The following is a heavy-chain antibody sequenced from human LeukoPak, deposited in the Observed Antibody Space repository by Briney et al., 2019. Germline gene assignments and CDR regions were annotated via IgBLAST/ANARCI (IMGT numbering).Heavy chain of an antibody. CDR3: ATSAVVYLLGY. CDR1: GFTFSSYS. D-gene: IGHD4-23*01. CDR2: ISSSSSSYI. J-gene: IGHJ4*02. V-gene: IGHV3-21*01. Sequence: GGSLRLSCAAFGFTFSSYSMNWVRQAPGKGLEWVSSISSSSSSYIYYADSVKGRFTISRDNAKNSLYLQMNSLRAEDTAVYYCATSAVVYLLGYWGQGTLVTVSS.